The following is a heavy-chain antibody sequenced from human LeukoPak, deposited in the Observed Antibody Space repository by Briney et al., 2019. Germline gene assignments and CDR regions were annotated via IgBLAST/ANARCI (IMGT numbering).Heavy chain of an antibody. Sequence: GESLKISCKGSGYTFSNYWIGWVRQMPGKGLEWMGIIYPGDSDTRYSPSFQGQVTISADKSISTAYLQWSSLKASDTAMYYCAISGSGNHDAFDIWGQGTMVTVSS. CDR2: IYPGDSDT. J-gene: IGHJ3*02. CDR1: GYTFSNYW. V-gene: IGHV5-51*01. D-gene: IGHD4-23*01. CDR3: AISGSGNHDAFDI.